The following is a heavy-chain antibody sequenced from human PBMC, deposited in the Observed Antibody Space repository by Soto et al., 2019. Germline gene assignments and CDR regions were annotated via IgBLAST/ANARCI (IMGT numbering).Heavy chain of an antibody. Sequence: XVCLRLSCATCDFSFRNYCMNWVRQAPGKGLEWVANIKPDGSATNYVDSVKGRFTISRDNVRNSVSLQMNSLRVEDTDMYFCFGGNGGPQWGQGTLVTVSS. CDR3: FGGNGGPQ. J-gene: IGHJ4*02. CDR2: IKPDGSAT. D-gene: IGHD3-16*01. CDR1: DFSFRNYC. V-gene: IGHV3-7*03.